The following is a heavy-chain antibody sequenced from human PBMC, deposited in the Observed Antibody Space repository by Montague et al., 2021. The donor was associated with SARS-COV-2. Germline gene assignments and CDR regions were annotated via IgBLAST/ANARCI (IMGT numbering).Heavy chain of an antibody. V-gene: IGHV4-61*02. D-gene: IGHD5-12*01. CDR2: IYTSGTT. CDR3: ARAHSGSWAHLDN. CDR1: GGSISSGSYY. J-gene: IGHJ4*02. Sequence: TLSLTYTVSGGSISSGSYYWSWIRQPAGKGLEWIGRIYTSGTTDYSFSLKSRVTISVDTSKNQFSLKLTSVTAADTAVYYCARAHSGSWAHLDNWGQGSLVTVSS.